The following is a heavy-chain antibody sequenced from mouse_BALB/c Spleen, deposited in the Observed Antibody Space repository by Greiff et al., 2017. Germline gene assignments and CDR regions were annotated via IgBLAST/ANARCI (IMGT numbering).Heavy chain of an antibody. CDR2: INSNGGST. D-gene: IGHD2-4*01. CDR1: GFTFSSYG. V-gene: IGHV5-6-3*01. CDR3: AREGLLDD. J-gene: IGHJ2*01. Sequence: EVNVVESGGGLVQPGGSLKLSCAASGFTFSSYGMSWVRQTPDKRLELVATINSNGGSTYYPDSVKGRFTISRDNAKNTLYLQMSSLKSEDTAMYYCAREGLLDDWGQGTTLTVSS.